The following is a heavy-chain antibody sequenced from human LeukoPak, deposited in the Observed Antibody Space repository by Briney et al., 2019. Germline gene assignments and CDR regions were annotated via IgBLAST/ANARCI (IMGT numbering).Heavy chain of an antibody. CDR3: AKAGTIFGVVILFDY. J-gene: IGHJ4*02. Sequence: GGSLRLSCVASGFTFSGYTMSWVRQAPGKGPEWISAVSARGDKTYYADSVKGRFTVSRDNSKDTLFLQMISLRAEDTAVYYCAKAGTIFGVVILFDYWGQGTLVTVSS. V-gene: IGHV3-23*01. CDR2: VSARGDKT. CDR1: GFTFSGYT. D-gene: IGHD3-3*01.